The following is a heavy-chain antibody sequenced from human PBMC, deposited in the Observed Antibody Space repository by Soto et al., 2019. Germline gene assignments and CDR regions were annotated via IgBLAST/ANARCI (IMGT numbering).Heavy chain of an antibody. CDR3: ARVPLDSSGYPMYYFDY. J-gene: IGHJ4*02. V-gene: IGHV1-69*01. Sequence: QVQLVQSGAEVKKPGSSVKVSCKTSGGTFSNYAISWVRQAPGQGLEWMGGIIPIFGTTNYAQKFQGRVTITAHESTSTASMQLSSLRSEDTAVYYCARVPLDSSGYPMYYFDYWGQGTLVTVSS. CDR2: IIPIFGTT. D-gene: IGHD3-22*01. CDR1: GGTFSNYA.